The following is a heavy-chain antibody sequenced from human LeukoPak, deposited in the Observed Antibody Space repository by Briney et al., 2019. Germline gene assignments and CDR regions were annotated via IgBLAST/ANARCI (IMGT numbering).Heavy chain of an antibody. CDR3: ARGPLAVAGTTPLDY. D-gene: IGHD6-19*01. V-gene: IGHV4-34*01. J-gene: IGHJ4*02. Sequence: SETLSLTCAVYGRSFSGYYWSWIRHPPGKGLEWIGEINHSGSTNYNPSLRSRVTISVDTSKNQFSLKLSSVTAADTAVYYCARGPLAVAGTTPLDYWGQGTLVTVSS. CDR1: GRSFSGYY. CDR2: INHSGST.